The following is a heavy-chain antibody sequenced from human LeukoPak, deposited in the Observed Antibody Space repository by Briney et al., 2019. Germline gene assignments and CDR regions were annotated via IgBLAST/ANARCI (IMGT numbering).Heavy chain of an antibody. J-gene: IGHJ5*02. Sequence: GGSLRLSCAASGFTFSSYAMHWVRQAPGKGLEWVAVISYDGSNKYYADSVKGRFTISRDNSKNTLYLQVNSLRVEDTAVYYCAGDLHCSGGTCYSYSSHRNWFDPWGQGTLVTVSS. CDR3: AGDLHCSGGTCYSYSSHRNWFDP. CDR2: ISYDGSNK. CDR1: GFTFSSYA. V-gene: IGHV3-30*04. D-gene: IGHD2-15*01.